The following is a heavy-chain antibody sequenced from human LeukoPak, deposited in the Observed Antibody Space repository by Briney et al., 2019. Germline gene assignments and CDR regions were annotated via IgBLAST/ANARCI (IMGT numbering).Heavy chain of an antibody. V-gene: IGHV3-7*01. D-gene: IGHD3-22*01. Sequence: GGSLRLSCAASGFTSSNYWMTWVRQAPGKGLEWVANIKQDGNEKYYVDSVKGRFTISRDNAKNSLYLQMNSLRAEDTAVYYCASGFDSRFFDKWGQGTLVTVSS. CDR1: GFTSSNYW. CDR3: ASGFDSRFFDK. J-gene: IGHJ4*02. CDR2: IKQDGNEK.